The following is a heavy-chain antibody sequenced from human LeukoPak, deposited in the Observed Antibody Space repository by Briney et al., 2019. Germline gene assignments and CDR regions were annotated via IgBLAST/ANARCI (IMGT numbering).Heavy chain of an antibody. CDR1: GGSFSGYY. CDR3: ARDPDDYYFDY. Sequence: PSETLSLTCAVYGGSFSGYYWSWIRQPPGKGLEWIGEINHSGSTNYNPSLKSRVTISVDTSKNQFSLKLSSVTAADTAVYYCARDPDDYYFDYWGQGTLVTVSS. V-gene: IGHV4-34*01. J-gene: IGHJ4*02. CDR2: INHSGST. D-gene: IGHD2-21*02.